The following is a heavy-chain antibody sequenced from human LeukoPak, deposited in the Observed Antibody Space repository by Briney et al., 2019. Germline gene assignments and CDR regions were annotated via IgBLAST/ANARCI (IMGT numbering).Heavy chain of an antibody. CDR3: ATLGSSSPFDY. CDR1: GGSISGYY. Sequence: SETLSLTCTVSGGSISGYYWGWIRQPPGKGLEWIGSIYYSGSTYYNPSLKSRVTISVDTSKNQFSLKLSSVTAADTAVYYCATLGSSSPFDYWGQGTLVTVSS. D-gene: IGHD6-6*01. V-gene: IGHV4-39*01. CDR2: IYYSGST. J-gene: IGHJ4*02.